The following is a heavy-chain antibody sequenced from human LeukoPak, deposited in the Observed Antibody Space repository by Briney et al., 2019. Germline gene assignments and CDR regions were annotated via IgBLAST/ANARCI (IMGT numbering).Heavy chain of an antibody. D-gene: IGHD2-8*01. V-gene: IGHV3-23*01. CDR3: AKDRSCTNDICPGDFDY. J-gene: IGHJ4*02. CDR1: GFTFSSCA. Sequence: GGSLRLSCAASGFTFSSCAVSWVRQAPGKGLEWVSSISGSGGSTYSADSVKGRFTFSRDNSKNTLYLQMNSLRAEDTALYYCAKDRSCTNDICPGDFDYWGQGPLVTVSS. CDR2: ISGSGGST.